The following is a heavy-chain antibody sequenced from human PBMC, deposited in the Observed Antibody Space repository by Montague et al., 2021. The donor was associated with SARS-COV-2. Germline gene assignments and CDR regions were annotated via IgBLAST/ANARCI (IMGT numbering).Heavy chain of an antibody. Sequence: SETLSLTCTVSGGSIRSSSYYWCWIRQPPGTVLEWIGNIYYSGNTYYIPSLKSRVTISVDTSKNQFSLKLSSVTAADTAVYYCANMGVGRITIFGVVSRGGLDYWGQGTLVTVSS. V-gene: IGHV4-39*01. CDR3: ANMGVGRITIFGVVSRGGLDY. J-gene: IGHJ4*02. CDR2: IYYSGNT. CDR1: GGSIRSSSYY. D-gene: IGHD3-3*01.